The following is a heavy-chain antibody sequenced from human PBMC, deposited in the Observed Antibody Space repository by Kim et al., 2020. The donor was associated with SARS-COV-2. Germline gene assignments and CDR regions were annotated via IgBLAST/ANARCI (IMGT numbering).Heavy chain of an antibody. CDR3: AEIGRGSSWYLFDY. V-gene: IGHV3-23*01. D-gene: IGHD6-13*01. CDR1: GFTFSSYA. Sequence: WGSLRLSCAASGFTFSSYAMSWVRQAPGKGLEWGSAISGSGGSTYYADSVKGRFTISRDNSKNTLYLQMNSLRAEDTAVYYCAEIGRGSSWYLFDYWGQGTLVTVSS. J-gene: IGHJ4*02. CDR2: ISGSGGST.